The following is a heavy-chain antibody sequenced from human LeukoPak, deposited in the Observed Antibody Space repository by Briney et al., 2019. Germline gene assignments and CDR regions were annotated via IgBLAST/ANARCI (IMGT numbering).Heavy chain of an antibody. D-gene: IGHD6-13*01. CDR2: IKQDGSEK. V-gene: IGHV3-7*01. J-gene: IGHJ4*02. CDR3: AREGEYSSSSN. CDR1: GFIFSSYW. Sequence: AGGSLRLSCAASGFIFSSYWMSWVRQAPGKGLEWVANIKQDGSEKYYVGSVKGRFTISRDHAKNSLYLQMNSLRAEDSAVYYCAREGEYSSSSNWGQGTLVTVSS.